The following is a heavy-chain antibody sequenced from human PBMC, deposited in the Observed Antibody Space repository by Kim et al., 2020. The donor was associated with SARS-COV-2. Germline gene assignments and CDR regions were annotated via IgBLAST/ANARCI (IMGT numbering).Heavy chain of an antibody. CDR1: GYTFATYD. CDR2: MNPDSGNT. V-gene: IGHV1-8*01. CDR3: ARGRGDCSSASCRQYFDY. J-gene: IGHJ4*01. Sequence: ASVKVSCKASGYTFATYDINWVRQASGQGLEWMGWMNPDSGNTGYAPDFQGRVTMTRDTSITTAYMELSSLRSEDTAVYYCARGRGDCSSASCRQYFDYW. D-gene: IGHD2-2*01.